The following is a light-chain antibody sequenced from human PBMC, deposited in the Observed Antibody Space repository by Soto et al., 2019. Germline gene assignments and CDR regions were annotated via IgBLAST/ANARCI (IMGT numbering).Light chain of an antibody. CDR1: SSNIGAGYD. Sequence: QSVLTQPTSVSGAPGQRVTISCTGSSSNIGAGYDVHWYQQLPGTAPKLLIYGNTNRPSGVPDRFSGSKSGTSASLAITGLQAEDEADYYCQSYDSSLSVVVFGGGTTLTVL. CDR3: QSYDSSLSVVV. V-gene: IGLV1-40*01. J-gene: IGLJ2*01. CDR2: GNT.